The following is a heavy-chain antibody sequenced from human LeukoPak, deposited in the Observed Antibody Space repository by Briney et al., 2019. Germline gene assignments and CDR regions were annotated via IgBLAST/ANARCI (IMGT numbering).Heavy chain of an antibody. CDR1: GYTFTGYY. V-gene: IGHV1-2*02. J-gene: IGHJ4*02. CDR3: ARRSDDYDSGAYYH. D-gene: IGHD3-22*01. Sequence: GASVKVSCKASGYTFTGYYMHWVRQAPGQGLEWMGWINPNSGGTNYAQKFQGRVTMTMDPSISTAYMELSSLRSEDTAVYYCARRSDDYDSGAYYHWGQGTLVTVSS. CDR2: INPNSGGT.